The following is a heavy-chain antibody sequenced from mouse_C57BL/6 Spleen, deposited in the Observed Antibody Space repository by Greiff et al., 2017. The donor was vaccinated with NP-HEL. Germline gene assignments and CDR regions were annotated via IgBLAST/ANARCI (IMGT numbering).Heavy chain of an antibody. CDR3: ASGDSSGSFAY. CDR1: GYTFTSYT. CDR2: INPSSGYT. V-gene: IGHV1-4*01. Sequence: QVQLQQSGAELARPGASVKMSCKASGYTFTSYTMHWVKQRPGQGLEWIGYINPSSGYTKYNQKFKDKATLTADKSSSTAYMQLSSLTSEDSAVYYCASGDSSGSFAYWGQGTLVTVSA. D-gene: IGHD3-2*02. J-gene: IGHJ3*01.